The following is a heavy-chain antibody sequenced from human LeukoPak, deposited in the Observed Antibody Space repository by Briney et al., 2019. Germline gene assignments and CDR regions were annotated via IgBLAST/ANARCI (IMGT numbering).Heavy chain of an antibody. J-gene: IGHJ3*02. CDR3: ARASEARDAFDI. Sequence: SETLSLTCTVSGGSISSGSYYWSWIRQPAGKGLEWIGRIYTSGSTNYNPSLKSRVTMSVDTSKNQFSLKLSSVTAADTAVYYCARASEARDAFDIWGQGTMVTVSS. CDR1: GGSISSGSYY. CDR2: IYTSGST. V-gene: IGHV4-61*02.